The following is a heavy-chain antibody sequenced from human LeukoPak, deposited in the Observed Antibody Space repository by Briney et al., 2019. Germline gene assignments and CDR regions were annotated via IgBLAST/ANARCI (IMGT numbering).Heavy chain of an antibody. CDR2: INHSGST. Sequence: SETLSLTCTVSGGSISSYYWSWIRQPPGKGLEWIGEINHSGSTNYNPSLKSRVTISVDTSKNQFSLKLSSVTAADTAVYYCARGRIAVATWGQGTLVTVSS. CDR1: GGSISSYY. V-gene: IGHV4-34*01. J-gene: IGHJ5*02. CDR3: ARGRIAVAT. D-gene: IGHD6-19*01.